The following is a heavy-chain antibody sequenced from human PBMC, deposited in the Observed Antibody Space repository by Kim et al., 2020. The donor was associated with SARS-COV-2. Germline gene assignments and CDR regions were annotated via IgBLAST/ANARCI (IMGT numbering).Heavy chain of an antibody. D-gene: IGHD6-13*01. Sequence: YADSVKGRFTISRDNAKNSLYLQMNSLRAEDTALYYCAKDSRAAAGYFDYWGQGTLVTVSS. J-gene: IGHJ4*02. V-gene: IGHV3-9*01. CDR3: AKDSRAAAGYFDY.